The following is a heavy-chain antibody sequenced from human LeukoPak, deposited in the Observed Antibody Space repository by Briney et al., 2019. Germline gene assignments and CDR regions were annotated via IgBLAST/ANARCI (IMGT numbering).Heavy chain of an antibody. CDR2: INAGNSNT. Sequence: GASVKLSRKPLGYTSTTYTMHWGREAPGHRLEWMGWINAGNSNTKSSQKFQGRVTITRDTSATTAYMELSSLRSEDTAVYYCARGGSLDYWGQGTLVTVSS. J-gene: IGHJ4*02. D-gene: IGHD6-13*01. CDR1: GYTSTTYT. CDR3: ARGGSLDY. V-gene: IGHV1-3*01.